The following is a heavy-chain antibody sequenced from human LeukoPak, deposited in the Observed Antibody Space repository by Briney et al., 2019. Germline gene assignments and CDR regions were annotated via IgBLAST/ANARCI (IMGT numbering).Heavy chain of an antibody. V-gene: IGHV1-18*01. CDR1: GYTFTSYG. CDR3: AREFTVRDTAVTYYYYGMDV. D-gene: IGHD5-18*01. CDR2: ISAYNGNT. Sequence: GASVKVSCKASGYTFTSYGISWVRQAPGQGLEWMGWISAYNGNTNYAQKLQGRVTMTTDTSTSTAYMELRSLRSDDTAVYYCAREFTVRDTAVTYYYYGMDVWGQGTTVTVSS. J-gene: IGHJ6*02.